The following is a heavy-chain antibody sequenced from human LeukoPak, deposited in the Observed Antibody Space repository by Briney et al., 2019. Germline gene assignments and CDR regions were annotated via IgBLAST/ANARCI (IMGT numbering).Heavy chain of an antibody. V-gene: IGHV3-33*01. D-gene: IGHD1-26*01. CDR1: GXIFSGYG. Sequence: GGSLRLSCAASGXIFSGYGMHWVRQAPGKGLEWVAVIWCDGSNEYYADSVKGRFTISRDNAKNSLYLQMNSLRAEDTAVYYCARPPVDSSGSYGYWGQGTLVTVSS. J-gene: IGHJ4*02. CDR3: ARPPVDSSGSYGY. CDR2: IWCDGSNE.